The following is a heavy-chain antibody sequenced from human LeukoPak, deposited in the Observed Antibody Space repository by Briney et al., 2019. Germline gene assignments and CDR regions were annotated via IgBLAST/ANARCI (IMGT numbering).Heavy chain of an antibody. J-gene: IGHJ5*02. V-gene: IGHV3-21*01. CDR1: GFTFSTYS. D-gene: IGHD3-10*01. Sequence: GGPLRLSCAAPGFTFSTYSMNCVRQAPGKGLEWVSSISSSSRYIYYADSVKGRFTISRDNAKNSLYLQMNSLRAEDTAVYYCASTSTRLLWFGELEYSWFDPWGQGTLVTVSS. CDR3: ASTSTRLLWFGELEYSWFDP. CDR2: ISSSSRYI.